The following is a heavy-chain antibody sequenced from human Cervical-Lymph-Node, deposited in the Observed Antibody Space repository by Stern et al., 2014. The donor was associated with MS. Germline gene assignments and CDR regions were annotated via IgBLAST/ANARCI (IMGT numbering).Heavy chain of an antibody. Sequence: VQLVEAGGGLVQPGGSLRLSCAASGFTFSNYGMNWVRQDPGRGLAWVSYISSSGGTISYVDSVKGRFTISRDNAKSLLYLQMNSPRAEDTAVYYCARGGAARPDYWGQGTLVTVSS. J-gene: IGHJ4*02. CDR3: ARGGAARPDY. V-gene: IGHV3-48*01. CDR2: ISSSGGTI. CDR1: GFTFSNYG. D-gene: IGHD6-6*01.